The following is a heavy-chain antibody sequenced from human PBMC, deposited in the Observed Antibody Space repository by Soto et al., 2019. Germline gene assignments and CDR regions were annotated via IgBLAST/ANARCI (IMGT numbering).Heavy chain of an antibody. Sequence: SETLSLTCSVSGGSINGGDYHWSWIRQAPGKGLEWIGSINYNGAASYNPSLETRLTISVDAAKNQFSLKVRSITAADTAVYYCARAVQSEILLFAKLTRRDYYGGMDVWGQGTKVTVSS. J-gene: IGHJ6*02. V-gene: IGHV4-30-4*01. CDR3: ARAVQSEILLFAKLTRRDYYGGMDV. CDR2: INYNGAA. CDR1: GGSINGGDYH. D-gene: IGHD3-3*01.